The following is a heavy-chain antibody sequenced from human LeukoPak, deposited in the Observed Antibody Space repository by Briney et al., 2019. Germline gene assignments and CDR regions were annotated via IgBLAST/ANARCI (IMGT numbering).Heavy chain of an antibody. CDR2: IYSGGST. CDR1: GFTFSTYW. V-gene: IGHV3-66*01. CDR3: ASGYYDSSGYYPYYFDY. J-gene: IGHJ4*02. Sequence: GGSLRLSCAASGFTFSTYWMHWVRHVPGRGLEWVSVIYSGGSTYYADSVKGRFTISRDNSKNTLYLQMNSLRAEDTAVYHCASGYYDSSGYYPYYFDYWGQGTLVTVSS. D-gene: IGHD3-22*01.